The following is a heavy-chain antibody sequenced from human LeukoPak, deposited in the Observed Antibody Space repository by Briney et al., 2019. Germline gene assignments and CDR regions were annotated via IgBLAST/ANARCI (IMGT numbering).Heavy chain of an antibody. CDR2: IIPILGIT. V-gene: IGHV1-69*04. CDR3: ARHQDIYYYDSSGYRDAFDI. D-gene: IGHD3-22*01. Sequence: SVKVSCKASGGTFSSYAISWVRQAPGQGLEWMGRIIPILGITNYAQKFQGRVTITADKSTSTAYMELSSLRSEDTAVYYCARHQDIYYYDSSGYRDAFDIWGQGTMVTVSS. J-gene: IGHJ3*02. CDR1: GGTFSSYA.